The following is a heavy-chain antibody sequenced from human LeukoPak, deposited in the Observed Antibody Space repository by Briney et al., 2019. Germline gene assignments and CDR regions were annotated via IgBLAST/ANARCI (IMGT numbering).Heavy chain of an antibody. V-gene: IGHV4-34*01. J-gene: IGHJ5*02. Sequence: SETLSLTCAVYAGSFSGYDWGWIRHPPGKGLEWIGEINLSGGTNYTPSLKSRLAISVDTSKNQFSLKLGSVSAADTAVYYCASQVDFWSGNNCFDPWGQGTLVTVSS. CDR2: INLSGGT. D-gene: IGHD3-3*01. CDR1: AGSFSGYD. CDR3: ASQVDFWSGNNCFDP.